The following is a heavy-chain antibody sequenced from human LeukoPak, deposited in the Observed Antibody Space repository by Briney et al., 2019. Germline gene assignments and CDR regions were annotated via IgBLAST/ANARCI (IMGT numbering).Heavy chain of an antibody. CDR2: IYTSGST. D-gene: IGHD3-3*01. J-gene: IGHJ6*03. Sequence: SETLSLTCTVSGGSISSYYWSWIRQPAGKGLEWIGRIYTSGSTNYNPSLKSRVTISADKSKNQFSLKLSSVTAADTAVYYCARGSGRTYYYYYYMDVWGKGTTVTVSS. V-gene: IGHV4-4*07. CDR3: ARGSGRTYYYYYYMDV. CDR1: GGSISSYY.